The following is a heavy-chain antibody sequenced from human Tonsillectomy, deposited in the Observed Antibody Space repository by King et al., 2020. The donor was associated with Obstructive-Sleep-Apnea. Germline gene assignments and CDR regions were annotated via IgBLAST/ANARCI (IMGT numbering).Heavy chain of an antibody. CDR3: ARGYGLDV. V-gene: IGHV3-74*01. J-gene: IGHJ6*02. CDR1: GFTFSSYW. CDR2: LNIDGRST. Sequence: VQLVESGGGFVQPGGSLRLSFAASGFTFSSYWMHWVRQAPGKGLLCVSRLNIDGRSTSYAESVKGRFTSSRDNAKSTLYLQMNSRRAEDTAVYYCARGYGLDVWGQGTTVTVSS.